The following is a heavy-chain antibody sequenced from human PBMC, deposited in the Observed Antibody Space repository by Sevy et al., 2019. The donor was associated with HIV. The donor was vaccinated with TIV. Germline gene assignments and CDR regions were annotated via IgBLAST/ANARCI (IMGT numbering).Heavy chain of an antibody. V-gene: IGHV1-3*01. J-gene: IGHJ4*02. CDR1: GYTFNTFT. CDR3: ARDPYARRGFDY. D-gene: IGHD3-16*01. CDR2: LNPGNGNT. Sequence: ASVKVSCKASGYTFNTFTIHWLRQAPGQSLVWMGWLNPGNGNTKSAQHFRGRVTITRDTSAGTAYLELTGLTSEDTAVSFCARDPYARRGFDYWGQGTLVTVSS.